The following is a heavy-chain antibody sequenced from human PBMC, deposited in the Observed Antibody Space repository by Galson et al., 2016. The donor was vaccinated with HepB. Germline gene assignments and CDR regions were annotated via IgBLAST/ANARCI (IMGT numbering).Heavy chain of an antibody. CDR2: KSYTGIT. CDR1: GASISSQH. Sequence: ETLSLTCTVSGASISSQHYSWIRLPPGKGLEWIGDKSYTGITYYNPSLRGRITISLDTSKNQFSLHLRSLTAADTAVYYCARGRMSAVSGPPGYWSQGTLVTVSS. CDR3: ARGRMSAVSGPPGY. D-gene: IGHD1-14*01. J-gene: IGHJ4*02. V-gene: IGHV4-59*04.